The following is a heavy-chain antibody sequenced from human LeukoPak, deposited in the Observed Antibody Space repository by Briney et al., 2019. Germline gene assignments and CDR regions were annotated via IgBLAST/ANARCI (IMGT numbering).Heavy chain of an antibody. CDR3: ARGRNGYKSY. D-gene: IGHD5-24*01. Sequence: SETLSLTCTVSGGSISSSSYYWGWIRRPPGKGLEWIGSIYYSGSTYYNRSLKSRVTISVDTSKNQFSLKLSSVTAADTAVYYCARGRNGYKSYWGQGTLVTVSS. CDR2: IYYSGST. CDR1: GGSISSSSYY. J-gene: IGHJ4*02. V-gene: IGHV4-39*01.